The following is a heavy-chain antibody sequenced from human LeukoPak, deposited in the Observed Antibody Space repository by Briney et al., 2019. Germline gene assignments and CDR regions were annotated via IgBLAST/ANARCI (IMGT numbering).Heavy chain of an antibody. CDR3: ARADLTGLDAFDI. CDR2: INWDDGGI. D-gene: IGHD2-8*02. CDR1: GFTFGDYA. Sequence: GRSLRLSCAASGFTFGDYAMHWVRQAPGKGLEWVSGINWDDGGIVYAQSVRGRFTISRDNAKNTMYLQMNSLRPEDTALYYCARADLTGLDAFDIRGQGTMVTVSS. J-gene: IGHJ3*02. V-gene: IGHV3-9*01.